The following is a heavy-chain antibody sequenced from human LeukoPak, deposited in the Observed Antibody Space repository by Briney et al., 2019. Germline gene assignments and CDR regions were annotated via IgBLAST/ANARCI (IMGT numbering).Heavy chain of an antibody. CDR3: AKTVAGYWYFDL. CDR2: IYYSGST. V-gene: IGHV4-31*03. CDR1: GGSISSGGYY. Sequence: SQTLSLTCTVSGGSISSGGYYWSWIRQHPGKGLEWIGYIYYSGSTYYNPSLKSRVTISVDTSKNQFSLKLSSVTAADTAVYYCAKTVAGYWYFDLWGRGTLVTVSS. J-gene: IGHJ2*01. D-gene: IGHD6-19*01.